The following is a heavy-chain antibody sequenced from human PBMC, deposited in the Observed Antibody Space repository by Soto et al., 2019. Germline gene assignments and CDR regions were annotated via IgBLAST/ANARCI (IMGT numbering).Heavy chain of an antibody. Sequence: QVQLVQSGAEVKKPGSSVKVSCKASGGTFSSYTISWVRQAPGQGLEWMGRIIPFLGIANYAQKFQGRVTITAEKSTSTAYMGLGSLRSEETAVFFWALDLVIWDLRALDIWGQGTMVTVS. CDR2: IIPFLGIA. D-gene: IGHD3-9*01. V-gene: IGHV1-69*02. CDR3: ALDLVIWDLRALDI. J-gene: IGHJ3*02. CDR1: GGTFSSYT.